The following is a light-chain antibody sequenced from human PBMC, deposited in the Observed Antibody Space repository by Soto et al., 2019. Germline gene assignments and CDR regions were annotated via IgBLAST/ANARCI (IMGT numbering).Light chain of an antibody. V-gene: IGKV3-20*01. J-gene: IGKJ4*01. Sequence: ESMLTQSPGTRTLSPGGRVTLSCRTSQSISNDHLAWYQQKPGQAPRLLIHGTSNRATGIPDRFSGSGSGTDFTLTFSRLEPEDTAVYYCEYYGNTIIFGGRTKVDI. CDR1: QSISNDH. CDR2: GTS. CDR3: EYYGNTII.